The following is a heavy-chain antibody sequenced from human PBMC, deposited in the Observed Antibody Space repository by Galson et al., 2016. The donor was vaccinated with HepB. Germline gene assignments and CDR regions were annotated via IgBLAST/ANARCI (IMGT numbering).Heavy chain of an antibody. Sequence: SLRLSCAASGFTFSNYGMHWVRQAPGKGLEWVAVIWYDGSDKNYADSVKGRFTISRDNSKNTLYLKLKSLRAEDTAVYYRAKWTSFWSGYNICFDYCGQGTLVTVSS. CDR1: GFTFSNYG. V-gene: IGHV3-33*06. J-gene: IGHJ4*02. CDR2: IWYDGSDK. D-gene: IGHD3-3*01. CDR3: AKWTSFWSGYNICFDY.